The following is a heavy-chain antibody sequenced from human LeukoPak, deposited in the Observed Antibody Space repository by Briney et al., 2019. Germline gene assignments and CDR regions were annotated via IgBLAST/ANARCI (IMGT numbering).Heavy chain of an antibody. V-gene: IGHV4-38-2*02. D-gene: IGHD6-19*01. CDR2: IYYSGST. Sequence: SETLSLTCTVSGYSISSGYYWGWIRQPPGKGLEWIGSIYYSGSTYYNPSLKSRVTISVDTSKNQFSLKLSSVTAADTAVYYCAREASGYSSKGRFDPWGQGTLVTVSS. CDR1: GYSISSGYY. J-gene: IGHJ5*02. CDR3: AREASGYSSKGRFDP.